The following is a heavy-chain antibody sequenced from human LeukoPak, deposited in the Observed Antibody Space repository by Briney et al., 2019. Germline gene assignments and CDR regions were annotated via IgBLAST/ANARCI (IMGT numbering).Heavy chain of an antibody. CDR2: ISYDGSNK. J-gene: IGHJ6*03. V-gene: IGHV3-30*18. D-gene: IGHD6-19*01. CDR1: RFTFSRYG. CDR3: AKEDLYAVAGRSYYYYYMDV. Sequence: GGSLRLSCAASRFTFSRYGMHWVRQAPGKGLEWVAVISYDGSNKYYVDSVKGRFTISRDNSKNTLYLQMNSLRAEDTAVYYCAKEDLYAVAGRSYYYYYMDVWGKGTTVTISS.